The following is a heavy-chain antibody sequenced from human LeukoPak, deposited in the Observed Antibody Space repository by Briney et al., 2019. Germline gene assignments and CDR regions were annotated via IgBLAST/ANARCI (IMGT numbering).Heavy chain of an antibody. CDR2: IYHSGST. V-gene: IGHV4-4*02. Sequence: SSETLSLTCAVSGGSISSSNWWSWVRQPPGKGLEWIGEIYHSGSTSYNPSLKSRVTISVDKSKNQFSLKLSSVTAADTAVYYCARDQGTAVAGDYFDYWGQGTLVTVSS. J-gene: IGHJ4*02. CDR1: GGSISSSNW. D-gene: IGHD6-19*01. CDR3: ARDQGTAVAGDYFDY.